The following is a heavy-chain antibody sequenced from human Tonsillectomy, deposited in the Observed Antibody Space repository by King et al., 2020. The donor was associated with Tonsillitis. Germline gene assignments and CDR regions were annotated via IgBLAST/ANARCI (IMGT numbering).Heavy chain of an antibody. CDR3: GKGGWGTVFDY. CDR2: ISGSGDIT. V-gene: IGHV3-23*04. D-gene: IGHD7-27*01. CDR1: GFTFSSYA. Sequence: VQLVESGGGLVQPGGSLRLSCAASGFTFSSYAMNWVRQAPGKGLEWVSTISGSGDITYYADSVKGRFTVSRDNSRSTLYLQINSLRVGDTAIYYCGKGGWGTVFDYWGQGTLVTVSS. J-gene: IGHJ4*02.